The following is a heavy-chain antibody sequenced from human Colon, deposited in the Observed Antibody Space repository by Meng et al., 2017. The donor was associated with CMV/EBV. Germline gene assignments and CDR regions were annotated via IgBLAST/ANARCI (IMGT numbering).Heavy chain of an antibody. J-gene: IGHJ4*02. CDR3: ARGRRYCTSDSCYIFYS. V-gene: IGHV3-66*02. Sequence: GESLKISCAASGAILSSMYMNWVRQTPGTGLEWVALLYSGNTTKYADSVTGRFTISRDSSKNTLYLQMNNVRPEDTAIYYCARGRRYCTSDSCYIFYSSGQGTLVTVSS. D-gene: IGHD2-2*02. CDR2: LYSGNTT. CDR1: GAILSSMY.